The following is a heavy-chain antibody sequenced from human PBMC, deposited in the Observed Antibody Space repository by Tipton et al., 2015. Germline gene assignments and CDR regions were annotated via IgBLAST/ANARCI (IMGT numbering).Heavy chain of an antibody. D-gene: IGHD6-19*01. CDR1: GGSITSHY. J-gene: IGHJ2*01. CDR3: ARGHYVSGWYSHYFDL. V-gene: IGHV4-59*11. CDR2: ISYSGSP. Sequence: TLSLTCTVSGGSITSHYWSWIRQPAGKGLEWIGYISYSGSPNYNPSLRSRVTISVDASKNQFSLQLSSITAADTAVYYCARGHYVSGWYSHYFDLWGRGSLVTVSS.